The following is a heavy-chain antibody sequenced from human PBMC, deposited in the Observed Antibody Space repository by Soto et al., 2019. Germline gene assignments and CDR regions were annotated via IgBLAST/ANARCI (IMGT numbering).Heavy chain of an antibody. D-gene: IGHD6-13*01. CDR3: ARGPHRNRQQLVVYY. V-gene: IGHV1-18*01. CDR1: GYTFTSYG. Sequence: GASVKVSCKASGYTFTSYGISWVRQAPGQGLEWMGWISAYNGNTNYAQKLQGRVTMTTDTSTSTAYMELRSLRSDDTAVYYCARGPHRNRQQLVVYYWGQGTLVTFSS. J-gene: IGHJ4*02. CDR2: ISAYNGNT.